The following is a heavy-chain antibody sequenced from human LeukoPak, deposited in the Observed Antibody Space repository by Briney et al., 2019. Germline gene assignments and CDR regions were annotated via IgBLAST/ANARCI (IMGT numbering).Heavy chain of an antibody. D-gene: IGHD2-2*02. CDR2: IKSKTDGGTT. Sequence: GGSLRLSCAASGFTFSSYAMSWVRQAPGKGLEWVGRIKSKTDGGTTDYTAPVKGRFTISRDDSKNTLYLQMNSLKIEDTAVYYCTVEGLPAAILFHSWGQGTLVTVSS. CDR3: TVEGLPAAILFHS. J-gene: IGHJ4*02. CDR1: GFTFSSYA. V-gene: IGHV3-15*01.